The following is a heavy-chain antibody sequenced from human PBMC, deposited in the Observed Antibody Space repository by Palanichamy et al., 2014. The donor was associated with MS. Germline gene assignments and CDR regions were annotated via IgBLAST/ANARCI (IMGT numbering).Heavy chain of an antibody. CDR1: GYTFTSYG. CDR3: ARAPYYYDGTGYYFFDY. D-gene: IGHD3-22*01. CDR2: ISAYNGNT. V-gene: IGHV1-18*01. J-gene: IGHJ4*02. Sequence: QVQLVQSGAEVKKPGASVKVPCKASGYTFTSYGISWVRQAPGQGLEWMGWISAYNGNTNYAQKLQGRVTMTTDTSTSTAYMELRSLTSDDTAVYYCARAPYYYDGTGYYFFDYWGQGTLVTVSS.